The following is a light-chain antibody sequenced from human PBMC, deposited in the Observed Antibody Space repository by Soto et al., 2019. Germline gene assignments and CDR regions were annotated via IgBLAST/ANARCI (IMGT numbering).Light chain of an antibody. CDR2: GAS. J-gene: IGKJ2*01. Sequence: EIVMTQSPATLSVSPGERATLSCRASQSVSSNLAWYQQKRGQAPRLLIYGASTRATGIPAWFSGSGSGTEFTLTISSLQSEDFAVYYCQQYNNWPYTFGQGTKLEIK. CDR1: QSVSSN. CDR3: QQYNNWPYT. V-gene: IGKV3-15*01.